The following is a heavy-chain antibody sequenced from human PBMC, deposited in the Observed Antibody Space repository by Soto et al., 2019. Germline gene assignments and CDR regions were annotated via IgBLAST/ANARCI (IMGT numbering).Heavy chain of an antibody. Sequence: SETLSLTCTVSGGSISSGGYYWSWIRQHPGKGLEWIGYIYYSGSTYYNPSLKSRVTISVDTSKNQFSLKLSSVTAADTAVYYCARETIFGVVNRYFDYWGQGTLVTVSS. CDR1: GGSISSGGYY. D-gene: IGHD3-3*01. V-gene: IGHV4-31*03. J-gene: IGHJ4*02. CDR2: IYYSGST. CDR3: ARETIFGVVNRYFDY.